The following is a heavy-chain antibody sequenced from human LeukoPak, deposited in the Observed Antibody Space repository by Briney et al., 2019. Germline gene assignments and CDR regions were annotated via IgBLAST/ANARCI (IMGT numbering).Heavy chain of an antibody. V-gene: IGHV4-34*01. D-gene: IGHD3-9*01. CDR1: GGSFSGYY. CDR3: ARDPYYDILTGYLDY. CDR2: INHSGST. Sequence: SETLSLTCAVYGGSFSGYYWSWIRQPPGKGLEWIGEINHSGSTNYNPSLKSRVTISVDTSKNQFSLKLSSVTAADTAVYYCARDPYYDILTGYLDYWGQGTLVTVSS. J-gene: IGHJ4*02.